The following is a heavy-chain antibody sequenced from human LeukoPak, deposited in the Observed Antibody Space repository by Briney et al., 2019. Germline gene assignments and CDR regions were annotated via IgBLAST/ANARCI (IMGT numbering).Heavy chain of an antibody. CDR3: AKVFGGFTYGRYFDY. Sequence: PGGSLRLSCAASGFTFSSYAMSWVRQAPGKGLEWVSAISGSGGSTYYADSVKGRFTISRDNSKNTLYLQMNSLRAEDTAVYYCAKVFGGFTYGRYFDYWGQGTLVTVSS. V-gene: IGHV3-23*01. CDR2: ISGSGGST. CDR1: GFTFSSYA. J-gene: IGHJ4*02. D-gene: IGHD3-16*01.